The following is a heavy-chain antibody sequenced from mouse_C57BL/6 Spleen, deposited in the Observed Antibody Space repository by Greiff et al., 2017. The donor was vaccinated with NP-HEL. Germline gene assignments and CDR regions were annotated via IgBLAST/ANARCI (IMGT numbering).Heavy chain of an antibody. CDR3: TRDSGYRVPYAMDY. CDR1: GFTFSSYA. J-gene: IGHJ4*01. CDR2: ISSGGDYI. V-gene: IGHV5-9-1*02. Sequence: EVKLMESGEGLVKPGGSLKLSCAASGFTFSSYAMSWVRQTPEKRLEWVAYISSGGDYIYYADTVKGRFTISRDNARNTLYLQMSSLKSEDTAMYYCTRDSGYRVPYAMDYWGQGTSVTVSS. D-gene: IGHD2-2*01.